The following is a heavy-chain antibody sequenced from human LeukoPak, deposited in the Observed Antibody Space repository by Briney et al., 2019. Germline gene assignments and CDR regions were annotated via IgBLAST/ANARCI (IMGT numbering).Heavy chain of an antibody. CDR3: AKESRGYGGSDLDY. V-gene: IGHV3-23*01. D-gene: IGHD5-12*01. J-gene: IGHJ4*02. CDR1: GFTFISYA. Sequence: PGGSLRLSCAASGFTFISYAMSSVRQAPGKGLERVSAISGSGTGTYYADSVKGRFTISRDNTKNTPYLQMNSLRAEDTAVYYCAKESRGYGGSDLDYWGQGTLVTVSS. CDR2: ISGSGTGT.